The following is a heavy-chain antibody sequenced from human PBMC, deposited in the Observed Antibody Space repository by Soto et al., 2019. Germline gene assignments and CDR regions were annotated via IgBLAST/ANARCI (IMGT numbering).Heavy chain of an antibody. CDR3: GRGRSGELVVFY. Sequence: ASVKVSCKASGYISTGYYIHWVRQAPGQGREWMGEISPNTGGTKYAQKFQGRVTMTRDTSITTVYMELSNLSPDDTAVYYCGRGRSGELVVFYWGQGTPVTVSS. D-gene: IGHD1-7*01. CDR2: ISPNTGGT. V-gene: IGHV1-2*02. CDR1: GYISTGYY. J-gene: IGHJ4*02.